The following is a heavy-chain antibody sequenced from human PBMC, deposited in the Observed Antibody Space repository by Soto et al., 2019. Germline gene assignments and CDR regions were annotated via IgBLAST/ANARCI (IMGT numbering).Heavy chain of an antibody. V-gene: IGHV4-4*02. J-gene: IGHJ6*02. CDR3: AREVLERQIYGMDV. D-gene: IGHD1-1*01. CDR2: IYHSGST. CDR1: GGSISSSNW. Sequence: PSETPSLTCAVSGGSISSSNWWSWVRQPPGKGLEWIGEIYHSGSTNYNPSLKSRVTISVDKSKNQFSLKLSSVTAADTAVYYCAREVLERQIYGMDVWGQGTTVTVSS.